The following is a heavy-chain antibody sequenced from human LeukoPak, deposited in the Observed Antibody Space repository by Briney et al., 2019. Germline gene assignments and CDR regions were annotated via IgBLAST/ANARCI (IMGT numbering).Heavy chain of an antibody. Sequence: GGSLRLSCAASGFTFSSYAMSWVCQAPGKGLEWVSAISGSGGSTYYADSVKGRFTISRDNSKNTLYLQMNSLRAEDTAVYYCAKKGYYDGSGYYMYYFDHWGQGTLVTVSS. CDR3: AKKGYYDGSGYYMYYFDH. D-gene: IGHD3-22*01. V-gene: IGHV3-23*01. J-gene: IGHJ4*02. CDR1: GFTFSSYA. CDR2: ISGSGGST.